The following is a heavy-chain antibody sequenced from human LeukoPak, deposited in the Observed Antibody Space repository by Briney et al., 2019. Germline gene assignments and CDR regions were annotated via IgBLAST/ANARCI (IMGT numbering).Heavy chain of an antibody. D-gene: IGHD5-12*01. CDR1: GFTFSNYW. CDR3: ASQGVYSGSDLDYFYY. V-gene: IGHV3-7*01. J-gene: IGHJ4*02. Sequence: TGGSLRLSCAASGFTFSNYWMSWVRQAPGKGLEWVANIKEDGSEKYYVDSVKGRFTISRDNAKNSVYLQMKSLRVEDTAVYYCASQGVYSGSDLDYFYYWGQGALVTVSS. CDR2: IKEDGSEK.